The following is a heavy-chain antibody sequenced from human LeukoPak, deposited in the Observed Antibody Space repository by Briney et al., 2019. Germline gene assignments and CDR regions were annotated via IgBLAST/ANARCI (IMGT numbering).Heavy chain of an antibody. CDR1: GGSISSYY. Sequence: SSETLSLTCTVSGGSISSYYWSWIRQPPGKGLEWIGYIYYSGSTNYNPSLKSRVTISVDTSKNQFSLKLSSVTAADTAVYYCARARVYGDIDYWGQGTLVTVSS. V-gene: IGHV4-59*01. D-gene: IGHD4-17*01. CDR3: ARARVYGDIDY. CDR2: IYYSGST. J-gene: IGHJ4*02.